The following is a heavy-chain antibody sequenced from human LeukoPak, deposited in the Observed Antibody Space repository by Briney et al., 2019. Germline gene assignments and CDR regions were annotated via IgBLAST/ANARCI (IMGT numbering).Heavy chain of an antibody. D-gene: IGHD1-20*01. V-gene: IGHV3-30-3*01. CDR2: ISYDGSNK. Sequence: GGSLRLSCAASGFTFSSYAMHWARQAPGKGLEWVAVISYDGSNKYYADSVKGRFTISRDNSKNTLYLQMNSLRAGDTAVYYCARDSRANNLFDYWGQGTLVTVSS. CDR1: GFTFSSYA. CDR3: ARDSRANNLFDY. J-gene: IGHJ4*02.